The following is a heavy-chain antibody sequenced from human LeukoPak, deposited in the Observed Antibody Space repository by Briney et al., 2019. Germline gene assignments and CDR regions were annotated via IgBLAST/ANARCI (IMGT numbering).Heavy chain of an antibody. CDR3: ARGRSNDFWSGYYRPGWFDP. CDR1: GGSFSGYY. Sequence: SETLSLTCAVYGGSFSGYYWSWIRQPPGKGLEWIGKINHSGSTNYNPSLKSRVTISVDTSKNQFSLKLSSVTAADTAVYYCARGRSNDFWSGYYRPGWFDPWGQGTLVTVSS. D-gene: IGHD3-3*01. V-gene: IGHV4-34*01. J-gene: IGHJ5*02. CDR2: INHSGST.